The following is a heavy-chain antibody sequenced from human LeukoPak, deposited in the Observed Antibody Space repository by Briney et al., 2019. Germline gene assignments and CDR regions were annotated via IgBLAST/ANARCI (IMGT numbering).Heavy chain of an antibody. Sequence: SETLSLTCTVSGGSVSSGTYYWSWVRQPPGKELEWIGYIYYSESSNYNPSLKSRVTISVDTSKNQFSLKLSSVTAADTAVYYCAGAGTLGGFDYWGQGTLVTVSS. CDR2: IYYSESS. D-gene: IGHD1-26*01. CDR3: AGAGTLGGFDY. CDR1: GGSVSSGTYY. J-gene: IGHJ4*02. V-gene: IGHV4-61*01.